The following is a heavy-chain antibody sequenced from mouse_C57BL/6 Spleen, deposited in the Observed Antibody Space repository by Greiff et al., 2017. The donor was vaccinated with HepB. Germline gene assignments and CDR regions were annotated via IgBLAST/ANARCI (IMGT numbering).Heavy chain of an antibody. D-gene: IGHD1-1*01. CDR3: AKNFFITTVVATHYYAMDY. J-gene: IGHJ4*01. CDR1: GFSLTSYG. V-gene: IGHV2-5*01. Sequence: QVQLKESGPGLVQPSQSLSITCTVSGFSLTSYGVHWVRQSPGKGLEWLGVIWRGGSTDYNAAFMSRMSITKDNSKSQVFFKMNSLQADDTAIYYCAKNFFITTVVATHYYAMDYWGQGTSVTVSS. CDR2: IWRGGST.